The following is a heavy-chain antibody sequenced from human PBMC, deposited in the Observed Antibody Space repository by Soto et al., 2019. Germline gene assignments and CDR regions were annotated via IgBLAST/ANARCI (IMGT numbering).Heavy chain of an antibody. V-gene: IGHV3-73*01. CDR3: NKYSGTLSAPAA. D-gene: IGHD1-26*01. CDR1: GYTFSDTA. Sequence: GGSLRLSWAASGYTFSDTAIHWVRQAPGKGLEWVGRVASKPEGYTTTYGASVKGRFTISRDESQNTAYLQMNSLKTEDTAVYYCNKYSGTLSAPAALGPGTLVTVSS. J-gene: IGHJ5*02. CDR2: VASKPEGYTT.